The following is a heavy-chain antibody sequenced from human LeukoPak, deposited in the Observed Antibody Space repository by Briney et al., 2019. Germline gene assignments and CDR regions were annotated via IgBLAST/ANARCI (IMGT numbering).Heavy chain of an antibody. J-gene: IGHJ4*02. CDR3: ARSQIVVVPAAYFDY. Sequence: SETLSLTCTVSGGSISSYYWGWIRQPPGKGLEWIGSIYYSGSTYYNPSLKSRVTISVDTSKNQFSLKLSSVTAADTAVYYCARSQIVVVPAAYFDYWGQGTLVTVSS. CDR1: GGSISSYY. D-gene: IGHD2-2*01. CDR2: IYYSGST. V-gene: IGHV4-39*01.